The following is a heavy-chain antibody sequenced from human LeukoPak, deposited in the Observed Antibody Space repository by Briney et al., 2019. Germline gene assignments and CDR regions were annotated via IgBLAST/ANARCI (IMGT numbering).Heavy chain of an antibody. V-gene: IGHV3-33*01. Sequence: PGTSLRLSCVVSGISFSSHGMHWVRQAPGKGLEWVAVIWYDGSNIWYADSVKGRFTISRDNSKNTLYLQMNSLGAEDTALYYCARARNDYDSNGFSLLEYWGQGTLVTVSS. CDR1: GISFSSHG. J-gene: IGHJ4*02. CDR3: ARARNDYDSNGFSLLEY. D-gene: IGHD3-22*01. CDR2: IWYDGSNI.